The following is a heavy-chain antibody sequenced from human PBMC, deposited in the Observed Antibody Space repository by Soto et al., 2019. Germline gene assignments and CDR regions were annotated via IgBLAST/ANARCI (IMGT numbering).Heavy chain of an antibody. J-gene: IGHJ6*02. CDR2: IYSGGST. V-gene: IGHV3-53*01. Sequence: HPGGSLRLSCAASGFTVSSNYMSWVRQAPGKGLEWVSVIYSGGSTYYADSVKGRFTISRDNSKNTLYLQMNSLRAEDTAVYYCAREVVIGLYYYGMDVWGQGTTVTVSS. CDR1: GFTVSSNY. CDR3: AREVVIGLYYYGMDV. D-gene: IGHD3-22*01.